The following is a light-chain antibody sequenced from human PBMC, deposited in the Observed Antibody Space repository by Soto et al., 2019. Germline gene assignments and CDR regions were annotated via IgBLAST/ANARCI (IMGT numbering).Light chain of an antibody. CDR3: QQYGSSPFT. Sequence: EIVLTQSPGTLSLSPGERATLSCRASQSVSSNYLAWYQQKPGQAPRLLIYDAPSRATGIPARFSGSGSGTDFTLTISRLEPEDFAVYYCQQYGSSPFTFGPGTKVDIK. CDR2: DAP. J-gene: IGKJ3*01. V-gene: IGKV3-20*01. CDR1: QSVSSNY.